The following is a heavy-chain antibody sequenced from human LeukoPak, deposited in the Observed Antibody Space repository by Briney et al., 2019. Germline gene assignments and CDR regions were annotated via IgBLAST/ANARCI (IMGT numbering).Heavy chain of an antibody. CDR2: VTGSGGDT. Sequence: GGSLRLSCAASGFTFSNYAMSWVRQTPGKGLECVSVVTGSGGDTYYTGSVNGRFTISRDNSKSMLFLQLNSLRAEDTALYYCARDLHYYVAMDVWGQGTTVTVSS. D-gene: IGHD3-10*02. CDR3: ARDLHYYVAMDV. V-gene: IGHV3-23*01. J-gene: IGHJ6*02. CDR1: GFTFSNYA.